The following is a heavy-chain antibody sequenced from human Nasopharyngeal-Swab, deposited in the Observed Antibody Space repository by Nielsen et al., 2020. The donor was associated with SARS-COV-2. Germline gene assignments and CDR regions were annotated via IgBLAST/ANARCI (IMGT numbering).Heavy chain of an antibody. V-gene: IGHV3-30*18. D-gene: IGHD3-22*01. CDR3: AKDLLYYYDSSGYPLDY. J-gene: IGHJ4*02. CDR2: ISYDGSNK. CDR1: GFTFSSYG. Sequence: GASLKISCASSGFTFSSYGMHWVRLAPGKGLEWVAVISYDGSNKYYADSVKGRFTISRDNSKNTLYLQMNSLRAEDTAVYYCAKDLLYYYDSSGYPLDYWGQGTLVTVSS.